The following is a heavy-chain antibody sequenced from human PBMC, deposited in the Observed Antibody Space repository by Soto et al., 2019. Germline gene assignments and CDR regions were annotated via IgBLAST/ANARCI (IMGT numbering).Heavy chain of an antibody. Sequence: PSETLSLTCTVSGGSISSYYWSWIRQPPGKGLEWIGYIYYSGSTNYNPSLKSRVTISVDTSKNQFSLKLSSVTAADTAVYYCGEDSSGYYQWGQGTLVTVPQ. J-gene: IGHJ4*02. D-gene: IGHD3-22*01. CDR1: GGSISSYY. CDR2: IYYSGST. CDR3: GEDSSGYYQ. V-gene: IGHV4-59*01.